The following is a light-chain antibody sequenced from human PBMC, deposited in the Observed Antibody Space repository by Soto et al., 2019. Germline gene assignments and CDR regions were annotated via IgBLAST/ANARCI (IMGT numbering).Light chain of an antibody. J-gene: IGKJ1*01. CDR3: PQRQSWPQT. V-gene: IGKV3-11*01. Sequence: EIVLTQSPATLSSFTGDRVTLSCRASQYINTRLAWYQHRPGQAPRLLIYQTSIRAAGMPARFSATETGTNFTLTISDVQPEDFEVYYCPQRQSWPQTFGQGIKVDIQ. CDR1: QYINTR. CDR2: QTS.